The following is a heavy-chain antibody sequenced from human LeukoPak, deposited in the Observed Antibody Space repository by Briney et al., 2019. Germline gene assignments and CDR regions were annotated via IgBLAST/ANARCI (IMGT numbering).Heavy chain of an antibody. CDR2: ISWNSGSI. CDR1: GFTFDDYA. CDR3: AKDIGYCSGGSCYPGYAFDI. D-gene: IGHD2-15*01. J-gene: IGHJ3*02. V-gene: IGHV3-9*01. Sequence: GGSLRLSCAASGFTFDDYAMHWVRHAPGKGLEWVSGISWNSGSIGYADSVKGRFTISRDNAKNSLYLQMNSLRAEDTALYYCAKDIGYCSGGSCYPGYAFDIWGQGTMVTVSS.